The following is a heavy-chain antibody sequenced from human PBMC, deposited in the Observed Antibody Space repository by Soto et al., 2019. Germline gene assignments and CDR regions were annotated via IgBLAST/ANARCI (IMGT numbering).Heavy chain of an antibody. CDR3: ARREIQGPIDY. J-gene: IGHJ4*02. V-gene: IGHV4-28*01. D-gene: IGHD1-26*01. CDR1: GYSISSSNW. CDR2: IYYSGTT. Sequence: QEQLQESGPGLVKPSDTLSLTCSVSGYSISSSNWWGWIRQPPGTGLEWIGYIYYSGTTYYNPSLKTRVTMSVDTSKNQFSLKLTSVAAVDTAVYYCARREIQGPIDYWGQGTMVTVSS.